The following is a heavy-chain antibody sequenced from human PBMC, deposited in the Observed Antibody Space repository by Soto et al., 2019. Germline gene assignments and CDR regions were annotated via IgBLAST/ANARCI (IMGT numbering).Heavy chain of an antibody. CDR2: IYHSGST. J-gene: IGHJ6*02. Sequence: SETLSLTCAVSGYSISSGYYWGWIRQPPGKGLEWIGSIYHSGSTYYNPSLKSRVTISVDTSKNQFSLKLSSVTAADTAVYYCARFDFWSGYYRPNYYYGMDVWGQGTTVTVSS. CDR1: GYSISSGYY. CDR3: ARFDFWSGYYRPNYYYGMDV. D-gene: IGHD3-3*01. V-gene: IGHV4-38-2*01.